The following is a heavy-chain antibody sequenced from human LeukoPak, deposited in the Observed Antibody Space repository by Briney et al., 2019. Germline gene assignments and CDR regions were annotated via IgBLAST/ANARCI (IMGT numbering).Heavy chain of an antibody. D-gene: IGHD3-10*01. J-gene: IGHJ4*02. CDR1: GGSISSGGYY. V-gene: IGHV4-39*07. CDR3: ARAARVGRLPYFDY. CDR2: IYHSGST. Sequence: SETLSLTCTVSGGSISSGGYYWCWIRQHPGKGLEWIGEIYHSGSTNYNPSLKSRVTISVDKSKNQFSLKLSSVTAADTAVYYCARAARVGRLPYFDYWGQGTLVTVSS.